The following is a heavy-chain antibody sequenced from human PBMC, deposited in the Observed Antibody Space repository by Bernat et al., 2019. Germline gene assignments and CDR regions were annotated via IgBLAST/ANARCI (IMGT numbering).Heavy chain of an antibody. Sequence: EVQLLESGGGLVQPGGSLRLSCAASGFTFSSYAMSWVRQAPGKGLEWVSAISGSGGSTYYADSVKGRFTISRDNSKNTLYLQMNRLRAEDTAVYYCAKDRYCSSTSCYDFDYWGQGTLVTVSS. J-gene: IGHJ4*02. V-gene: IGHV3-23*01. CDR2: ISGSGGST. CDR3: AKDRYCSSTSCYDFDY. D-gene: IGHD2-2*01. CDR1: GFTFSSYA.